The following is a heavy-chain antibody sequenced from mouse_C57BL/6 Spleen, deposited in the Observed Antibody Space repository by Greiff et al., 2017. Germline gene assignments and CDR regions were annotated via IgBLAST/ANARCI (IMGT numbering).Heavy chain of an antibody. D-gene: IGHD3-2*02. CDR3: ARMGRLRLRFAY. V-gene: IGHV1-26*01. CDR2: INPNNGGT. J-gene: IGHJ3*01. CDR1: GYTFTDYY. Sequence: EVQLQQSGPELVKPGASVKISCKASGYTFTDYYMNWVKQSHGKSLEWIGDINPNNGGTSYNQKFKGKATLTVDKSSSTAYMELRSLTSEDSAVYYWARMGRLRLRFAYWGQGTLVTVSA.